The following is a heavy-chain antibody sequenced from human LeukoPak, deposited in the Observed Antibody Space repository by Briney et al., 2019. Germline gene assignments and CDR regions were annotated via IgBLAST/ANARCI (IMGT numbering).Heavy chain of an antibody. V-gene: IGHV1-8*03. D-gene: IGHD3-10*01. Sequence: ASVKVSCKASGYTFTTYDINWVRQATGQGLEWMGWINTNSGNTGYAQKFQGRVTITRSVSISTAYMELSSLRSEDSAVYYCARARFGELLQGSYYYYYYMDVWGKGTTVTVSS. CDR2: INTNSGNT. J-gene: IGHJ6*03. CDR1: GYTFTTYD. CDR3: ARARFGELLQGSYYYYYYMDV.